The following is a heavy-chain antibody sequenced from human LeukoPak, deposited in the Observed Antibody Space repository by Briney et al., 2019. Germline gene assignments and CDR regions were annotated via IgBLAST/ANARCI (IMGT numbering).Heavy chain of an antibody. CDR3: ARDRSSWHTRDAFDI. V-gene: IGHV3-21*01. CDR1: GFTFSSYS. Sequence: PGGSLRLSCAASGFTFSSYSMNWVRQAPGKGLEWVSSISSSSSYIYYADSVKGRFTISRDNAKNSLYLQMNSLRAEDTAVYYCARDRSSWHTRDAFDIWGQGTMVTVSS. J-gene: IGHJ3*02. CDR2: ISSSSSYI. D-gene: IGHD6-13*01.